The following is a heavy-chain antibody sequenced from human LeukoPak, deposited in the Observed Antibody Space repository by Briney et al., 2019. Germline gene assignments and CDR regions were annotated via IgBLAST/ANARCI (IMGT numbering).Heavy chain of an antibody. D-gene: IGHD2-15*01. CDR1: GDSLNTYY. CDR3: ARVVRGVVASNWFDP. V-gene: IGHV4-59*01. J-gene: IGHJ5*02. Sequence: PSETLSLTCTVSGDSLNTYYWTWIPQTPGKEQGWIGFVASSGTSNDNPSLKSRVSISIDTSKHQFSLALTSVTPADTAVYYCARVVRGVVASNWFDPWGQGTLVSVS. CDR2: VASSGTS.